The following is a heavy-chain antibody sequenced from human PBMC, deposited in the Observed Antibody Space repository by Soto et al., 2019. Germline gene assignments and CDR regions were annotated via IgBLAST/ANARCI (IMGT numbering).Heavy chain of an antibody. CDR1: GFTFSSYG. J-gene: IGHJ4*02. Sequence: QVQLVESGGGVVQPGRSLXXSCAASGFTFSSYGMHWVRQAPGKGLEWVAVIWYDGSNKYYADSVKGRFTISRDNSKNTLYLQMNSLRAEDTAVYYCARDTRSYDSSGYLGDYWGQGTLVTVSS. V-gene: IGHV3-33*01. D-gene: IGHD3-22*01. CDR3: ARDTRSYDSSGYLGDY. CDR2: IWYDGSNK.